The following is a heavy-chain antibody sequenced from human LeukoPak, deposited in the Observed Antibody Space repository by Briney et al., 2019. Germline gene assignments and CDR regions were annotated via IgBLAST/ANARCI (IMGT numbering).Heavy chain of an antibody. J-gene: IGHJ4*02. V-gene: IGHV3-64*01. CDR2: INRYGDST. CDR1: GFTFTSYA. CDR3: ARARRDCSGGSCYSYYFDF. D-gene: IGHD2-15*01. Sequence: GGSLRLSCAASGFTFTSYAIHWVRQAPGKGLEFVSAINRYGDSTYYANSVKGRFTISRDDSKNTVYLQMGSLRAEDMAVYYCARARRDCSGGSCYSYYFDFWGQGTLVTVSS.